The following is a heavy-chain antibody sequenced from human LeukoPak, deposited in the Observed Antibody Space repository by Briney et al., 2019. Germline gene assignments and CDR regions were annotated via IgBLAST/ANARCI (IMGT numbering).Heavy chain of an antibody. D-gene: IGHD3-3*01. J-gene: IGHJ4*02. CDR1: GGSISSYY. CDR3: ARYRPSESRSGEVTSLDY. V-gene: IGHV4-59*01. Sequence: SETLSLTGTVSGGSISSYYWSWIRQPPGKGRDLFGHFYYTGNTVYNPSLKSRATILLDTSENQFSLKLRSVTTADTAVYYCARYRPSESRSGEVTSLDYWGQGTLVTVSS. CDR2: FYYTGNT.